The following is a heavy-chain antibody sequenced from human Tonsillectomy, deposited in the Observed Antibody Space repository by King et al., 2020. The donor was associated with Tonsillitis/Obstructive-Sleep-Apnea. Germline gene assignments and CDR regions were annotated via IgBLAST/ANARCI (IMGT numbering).Heavy chain of an antibody. D-gene: IGHD6-13*01. Sequence: TLKESGPTLVKPTQTLTLTCTFSGFSLSTSGVSVGWIRQPPGKALEWLALIYWDDDKRYSPSLKTRLTITKDTSRNQVVLTMTNMDPVDTATYYCAHRGVPASDTGGTFDYWGQGTLVTVSS. CDR2: IYWDDDK. CDR1: GFSLSTSGVS. CDR3: AHRGVPASDTGGTFDY. J-gene: IGHJ4*02. V-gene: IGHV2-5*02.